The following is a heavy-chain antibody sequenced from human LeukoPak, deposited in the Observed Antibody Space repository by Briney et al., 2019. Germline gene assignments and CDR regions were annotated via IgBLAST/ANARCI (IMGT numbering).Heavy chain of an antibody. CDR2: ISSSSSYI. Sequence: GGSLRLSCAASGFTFSSYGMNWVRQAPGKGLEWVSSISSSSSYIYYADSVKGRFTISRDNAKNSLYLQMNSLRAEDTAVYYCARDGGGNSFDYWGQGTLVTVSS. J-gene: IGHJ4*02. CDR1: GFTFSSYG. D-gene: IGHD4-23*01. CDR3: ARDGGGNSFDY. V-gene: IGHV3-21*01.